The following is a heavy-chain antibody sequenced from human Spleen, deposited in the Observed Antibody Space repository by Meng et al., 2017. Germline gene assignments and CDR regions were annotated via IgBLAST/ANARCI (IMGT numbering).Heavy chain of an antibody. Sequence: GESLKISCAASGFTFSNFAIHWVRQASGKGLEWVGRIVTKTKNYATAYAASVKGRFTISRDDSVNTGYLQMNSLRSEDTALYYCTVYITGHMWGRGTMVTVSS. CDR2: IVTKTKNYAT. V-gene: IGHV3-73*01. CDR1: GFTFSNFA. J-gene: IGHJ3*02. CDR3: TVYITGHM. D-gene: IGHD6-19*01.